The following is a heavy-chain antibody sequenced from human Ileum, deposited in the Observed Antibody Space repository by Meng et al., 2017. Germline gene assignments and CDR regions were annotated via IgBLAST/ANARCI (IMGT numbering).Heavy chain of an antibody. CDR3: VRHGGKYFDS. J-gene: IGHJ4*02. CDR1: GGSISSSFY. D-gene: IGHD2-15*01. CDR2: IYLAGSP. Sequence: QGQLQESGPGLVEPSGTLSLTCTVSGGSISSSFYWSWVRQSPGKGLEWIGQIYLAGSPNYNPSLESRVTISVDKSKNQFSLRLTSVTAADTAIFYCVRHGGKYFDSWGQGTLVTV. V-gene: IGHV4-4*02.